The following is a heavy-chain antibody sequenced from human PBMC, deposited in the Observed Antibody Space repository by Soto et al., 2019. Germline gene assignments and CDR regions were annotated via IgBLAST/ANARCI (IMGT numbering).Heavy chain of an antibody. D-gene: IGHD5-12*01. CDR1: GFTFSSYS. Sequence: EVQLVESGGGLVKPGGSLRLSCAASGFTFSSYSMNWVRQAPGKGLEWVSSISSSSSYIYYADSVKGRFIISRDNAKNSLYLQMNSLRAEDTAVYYCARDIRRRWLQFRGISEPYFDYWGQGTLVTVSS. CDR3: ARDIRRRWLQFRGISEPYFDY. J-gene: IGHJ4*02. CDR2: ISSSSSYI. V-gene: IGHV3-21*01.